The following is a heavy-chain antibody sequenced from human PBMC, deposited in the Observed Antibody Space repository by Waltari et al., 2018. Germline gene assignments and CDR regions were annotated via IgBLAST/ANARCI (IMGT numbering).Heavy chain of an antibody. J-gene: IGHJ5*02. Sequence: QVQLQESGSSLLKPSETLSLICTVSGDSISGFYWSWVRQPPGKGLDWVGYIYYTGSTNFNPSLKSRVTMSVDTSKNQFSLKLSSVTAADTAFYYCARGGGGDWEWFDPWGQGTLVTVSS. V-gene: IGHV4-59*01. CDR3: ARGGGGDWEWFDP. D-gene: IGHD2-21*02. CDR1: GDSISGFY. CDR2: IYYTGST.